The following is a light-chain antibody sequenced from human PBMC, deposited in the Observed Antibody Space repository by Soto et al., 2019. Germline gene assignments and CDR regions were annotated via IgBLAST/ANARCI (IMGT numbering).Light chain of an antibody. CDR3: SSYTSSSIL. V-gene: IGLV2-14*01. CDR1: SSDVGSYNY. J-gene: IGLJ1*01. CDR2: EVR. Sequence: QSVLTQPASVSGSPGQSITISCTGTSSDVGSYNYVSWYQQHPGKAPKLMIYEVRDRPSGISSRFSGSKSGNTASLTISGLQTEDEADYYRSSYTSSSILFGTGTKVTVL.